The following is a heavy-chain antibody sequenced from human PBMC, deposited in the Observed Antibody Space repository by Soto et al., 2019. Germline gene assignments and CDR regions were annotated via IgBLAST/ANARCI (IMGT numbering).Heavy chain of an antibody. CDR1: GFNFGLYA. J-gene: IGHJ3*01. CDR3: AQMTVLTTSAFDV. V-gene: IGHV3-23*01. D-gene: IGHD4-17*01. CDR2: ISSSSGRTT. Sequence: EVQLLESGGRLVQPGGSLRLSCAASGFNFGLYAMTWVRQAPGKSLEWVSEISSSSGRTTRYADSVKGRFTISRVNSKNTLYLQMNSLRADDTAVYFCAQMTVLTTSAFDVWGQGTMVTVSS.